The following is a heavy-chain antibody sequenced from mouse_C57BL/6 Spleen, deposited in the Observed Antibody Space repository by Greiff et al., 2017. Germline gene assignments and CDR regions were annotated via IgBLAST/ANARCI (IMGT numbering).Heavy chain of an antibody. Sequence: VQLQQSGPELVKPGASVKISCKASGYAFSSSWMNWVKQRPGKGLEWIGRIYPGDGDTNYNGKFKGKATLTANKSSSTAYMQLSILTSDDSAVYFSAREGRPDYWGQGTTLTVSS. CDR3: AREGRPDY. V-gene: IGHV1-82*01. CDR2: IYPGDGDT. CDR1: GYAFSSSW. J-gene: IGHJ2*01. D-gene: IGHD3-3*01.